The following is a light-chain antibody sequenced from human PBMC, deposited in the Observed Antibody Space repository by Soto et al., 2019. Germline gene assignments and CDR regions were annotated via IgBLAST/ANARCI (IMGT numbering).Light chain of an antibody. Sequence: QSALAQPASVSGSPGQSITISCTGTSSDVGSFNYVSWYQQVPGKAPKLLIYEVSNRPSGVSNRFSGSKSGNTASLTISGLQAEDEADYYCKSRTGLVTYVFGAGTMLTVL. CDR2: EVS. V-gene: IGLV2-14*01. CDR3: KSRTGLVTYV. J-gene: IGLJ1*01. CDR1: SSDVGSFNY.